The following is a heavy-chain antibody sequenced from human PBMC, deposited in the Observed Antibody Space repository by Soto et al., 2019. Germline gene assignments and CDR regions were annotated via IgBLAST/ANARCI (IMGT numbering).Heavy chain of an antibody. D-gene: IGHD1-26*01. Sequence: SETLSLTCTVSGGSISSGGYYWSWIRQHPGKGLEWIGYIYYSGSTYYNPSLKSRVTISVDTSKNHLSLKLSSVTAADTAVYYCARHSSGSRHPGFDYWGQGTLVTVSS. CDR1: GGSISSGGYY. CDR2: IYYSGST. CDR3: ARHSSGSRHPGFDY. V-gene: IGHV4-31*03. J-gene: IGHJ4*02.